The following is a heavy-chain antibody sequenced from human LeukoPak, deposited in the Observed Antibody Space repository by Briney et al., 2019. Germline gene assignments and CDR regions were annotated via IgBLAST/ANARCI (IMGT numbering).Heavy chain of an antibody. CDR2: IYYSGST. D-gene: IGHD5-18*01. Sequence: SETLSLTCTASGVSISSGGYYWSWIRQHPGKGLEWIGYIYYSGSTYYNPSLKSRVTISVDTSKNQFSLKLSSVTAADTAVYYCARVRRIQLWSRNYYYYYGMDVWGQGTTVTVSS. CDR3: ARVRRIQLWSRNYYYYYGMDV. J-gene: IGHJ6*02. CDR1: GVSISSGGYY. V-gene: IGHV4-31*03.